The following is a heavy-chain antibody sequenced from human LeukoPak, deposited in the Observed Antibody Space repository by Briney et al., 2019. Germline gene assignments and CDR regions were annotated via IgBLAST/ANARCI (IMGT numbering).Heavy chain of an antibody. CDR2: IKKDGSEK. J-gene: IGHJ4*02. Sequence: GRSLRLSCAASGFTLGSYWMTWVRQAPGKGLEWVANIKKDGSEKYYVDSVKGRFTISRDNAENSLYLQMNSLRAEDTAVYYCARNLWFGEKRGLDYWGQGILVTVSS. CDR1: GFTLGSYW. D-gene: IGHD3-10*01. V-gene: IGHV3-7*04. CDR3: ARNLWFGEKRGLDY.